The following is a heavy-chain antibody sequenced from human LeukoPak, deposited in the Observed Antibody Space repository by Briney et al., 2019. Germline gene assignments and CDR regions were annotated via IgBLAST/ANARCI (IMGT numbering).Heavy chain of an antibody. CDR3: VRRMIRGVRPFDL. Sequence: PSETLSLTCTVSGGSVSSDDYYWTWIRQPPGKGLEWIGYIDYRGTTWYNPSLQSRPTMSLDKPKNQFSLMLRSVTAADTAVYYCVRRMIRGVRPFDLWGQGTLVTVSS. J-gene: IGHJ4*02. CDR2: IDYRGTT. CDR1: GGSVSSDDYY. D-gene: IGHD3-10*01. V-gene: IGHV4-30-4*01.